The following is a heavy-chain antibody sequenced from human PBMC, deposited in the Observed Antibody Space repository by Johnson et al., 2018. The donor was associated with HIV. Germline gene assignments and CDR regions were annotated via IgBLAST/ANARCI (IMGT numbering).Heavy chain of an antibody. V-gene: IGHV3-30-3*02. CDR2: ISFDGSNT. D-gene: IGHD6-13*01. CDR3: AKPLAYRSWYTPDIPPNDAFDV. J-gene: IGHJ3*01. CDR1: GFNVDDAA. Sequence: QVQLVESGGGALRPRGSLRLSCPASGFNVDDAARSWVRQVPGKGLEWVGCISFDGSNTHYADSVRGRFTISRHNSKNTLYLQMNGLRIESTALYYCAKPLAYRSWYTPDIPPNDAFDVWGQGTMVTVSS.